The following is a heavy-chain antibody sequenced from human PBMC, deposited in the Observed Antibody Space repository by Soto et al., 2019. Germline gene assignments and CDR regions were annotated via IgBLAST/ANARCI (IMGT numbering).Heavy chain of an antibody. CDR2: IYYSGST. D-gene: IGHD2-15*01. CDR1: GGSISSGGYY. CDR3: ARLPLVVAARGYYFDY. J-gene: IGHJ4*02. V-gene: IGHV4-31*03. Sequence: SETLSLTCTVSGGSISSGGYYWSWIRQHPGKGLEWIGYIYYSGSTYYNPSLKSRVTISVDTSKNQFSLKLSSVTAADTAVYYCARLPLVVAARGYYFDYWGQGTLVTVSS.